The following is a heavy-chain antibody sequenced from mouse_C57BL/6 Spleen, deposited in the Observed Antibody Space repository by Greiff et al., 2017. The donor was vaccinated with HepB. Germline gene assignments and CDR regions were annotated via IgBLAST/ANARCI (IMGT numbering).Heavy chain of an antibody. D-gene: IGHD1-1*01. CDR2: IDPSDSYT. J-gene: IGHJ2*01. CDR1: GYTFTSYW. Sequence: VQLQQPGAELVMPGASVKLSCKASGYTFTSYWMHWVKQRPGQGLEWIGEIDPSDSYTNYNQKFKGKSTLTVDKSSSTAYMQLSSLTSEDSAVYYCARFITTVVAGFDYWGQGTTLTVSS. CDR3: ARFITTVVAGFDY. V-gene: IGHV1-69*01.